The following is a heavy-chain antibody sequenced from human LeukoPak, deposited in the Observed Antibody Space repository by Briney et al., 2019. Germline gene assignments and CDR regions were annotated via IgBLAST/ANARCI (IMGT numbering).Heavy chain of an antibody. D-gene: IGHD6-6*01. CDR3: ARGSWQLAEGVY. CDR1: GGSISNSRYY. CDR2: IYYSGST. J-gene: IGHJ4*02. V-gene: IGHV4-39*07. Sequence: SETLSLTCTVSGGSISNSRYYWGWIRQPPGKGLECIGTIYYSGSTYYNPSLKSRVTISVDTSKNQFSLKLSSVTAADTAVYYRARGSWQLAEGVYWGQGTLVTVSS.